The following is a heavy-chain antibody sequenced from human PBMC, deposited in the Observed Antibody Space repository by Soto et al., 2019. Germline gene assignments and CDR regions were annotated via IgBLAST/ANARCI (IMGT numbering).Heavy chain of an antibody. CDR2: IYPGGSDT. D-gene: IGHD3-9*01. CDR1: GYTFSSYW. Sequence: GESLKISCKGSGYTFSSYWIAWVRQLPGKGLEWMGIIYPGGSDTSYSPSFQGQVTISVDKSISTAYLQWSSLKASDTAIYYCARGDWYYGISTVYAPYCFDFWGQGTLVTVSS. V-gene: IGHV5-51*01. J-gene: IGHJ4*02. CDR3: ARGDWYYGISTVYAPYCFDF.